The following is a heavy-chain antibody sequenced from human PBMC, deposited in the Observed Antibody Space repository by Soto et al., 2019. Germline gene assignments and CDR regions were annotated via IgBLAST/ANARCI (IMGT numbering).Heavy chain of an antibody. CDR3: AHRRGDVGYCSGGSCRRYYFDY. CDR1: GFSLSTSGVG. J-gene: IGHJ4*02. CDR2: IYWDDDK. D-gene: IGHD2-15*01. Sequence: QITLKESGPTLVNPTQTLTLTCTFSGFSLSTSGVGVGWIRQPPGKALEWLALIYWDDDKRYSPSLKSRLTITKDTSKNQVVLTMTNMDPVDTATYYCAHRRGDVGYCSGGSCRRYYFDYWGQGTLVTVSS. V-gene: IGHV2-5*02.